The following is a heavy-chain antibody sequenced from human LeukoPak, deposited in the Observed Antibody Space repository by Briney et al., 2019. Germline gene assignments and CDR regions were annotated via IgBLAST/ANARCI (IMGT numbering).Heavy chain of an antibody. Sequence: GGSLRLSCAASGFTFSNHGMNWVRQAPGKGLEWVSGISPSGDITYYADSVKGRFTISRDNSKNTLYLQMNSLRAEDTAVYYCAKTKSLTFFDYWGQGTLVTVSS. J-gene: IGHJ4*02. CDR3: AKTKSLTFFDY. CDR2: ISPSGDIT. CDR1: GFTFSNHG. V-gene: IGHV3-23*01.